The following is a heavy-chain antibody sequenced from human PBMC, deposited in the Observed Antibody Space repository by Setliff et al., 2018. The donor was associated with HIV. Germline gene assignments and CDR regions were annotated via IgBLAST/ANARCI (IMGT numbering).Heavy chain of an antibody. Sequence: PSETLSLTCTVSGGSISSYYWSWMRQPPGKGLEWIGYIYYTGSTNCNPSLKSRVTISVDTSKNQFSLKLRSVTAADTAVYYCARGLPTTGPDFWGQGTLVTVSS. CDR1: GGSISSYY. CDR3: ARGLPTTGPDF. CDR2: IYYTGST. V-gene: IGHV4-59*01. D-gene: IGHD2-8*01. J-gene: IGHJ4*02.